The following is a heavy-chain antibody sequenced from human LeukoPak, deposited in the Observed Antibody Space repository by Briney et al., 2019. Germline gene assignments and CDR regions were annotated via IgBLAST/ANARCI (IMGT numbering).Heavy chain of an antibody. D-gene: IGHD6-19*01. Sequence: GGSLRLSCAASGLAFSSYAMSWVRQAPGKGLEWVSSISGSGGSTYYADSVKGRFTISRDNFKNTLYLQMNSLRAEDTAVYYCAKDLPGYSSGLFPGFDYWGQGTLVTVSS. CDR1: GLAFSSYA. CDR2: ISGSGGST. CDR3: AKDLPGYSSGLFPGFDY. V-gene: IGHV3-23*01. J-gene: IGHJ4*02.